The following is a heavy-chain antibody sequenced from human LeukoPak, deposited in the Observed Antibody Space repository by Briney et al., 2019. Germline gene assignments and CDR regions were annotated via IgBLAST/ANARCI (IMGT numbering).Heavy chain of an antibody. CDR2: ISSSGSTI. D-gene: IGHD2-15*01. CDR1: GFAFSDYY. CDR3: AKENGYSHAFDI. Sequence: GGSLRLSCAASGFAFSDYYMSWIRQAPGKGLEWVSYISSSGSTIYYADSVKGRFTISRDNAKNSLYLQMNSLRAEDTAVYYCAKENGYSHAFDIWGQGTMVTVSS. J-gene: IGHJ3*02. V-gene: IGHV3-11*04.